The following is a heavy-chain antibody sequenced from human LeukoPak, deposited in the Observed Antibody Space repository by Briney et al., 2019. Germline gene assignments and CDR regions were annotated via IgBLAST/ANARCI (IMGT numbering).Heavy chain of an antibody. CDR2: ISGSGGST. Sequence: GGSLRLSCAASGFTFSSYAMSWVRQAPGKGLERVSAISGSGGSTYYADSVKGRFTISRDNSKNTLYLQMNSLRAEDTAVYYCAKDLPSGSYYGYYFDYWGQGTLVTVSS. CDR3: AKDLPSGSYYGYYFDY. CDR1: GFTFSSYA. J-gene: IGHJ4*02. D-gene: IGHD1-26*01. V-gene: IGHV3-23*01.